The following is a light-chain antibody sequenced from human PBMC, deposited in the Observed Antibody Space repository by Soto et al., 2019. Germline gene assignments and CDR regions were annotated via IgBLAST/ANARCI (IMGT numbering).Light chain of an antibody. CDR2: DAS. Sequence: EIVLTQSPATLSLSPGERATLSCRASQSVSSYLAWYQQRPGQVPRLLIYDASGRATGIPARFSGSGSGTDFTLTISRLEPEDFAVYYCQQRSNWPLTFGGGTKVEIK. V-gene: IGKV3-11*01. CDR3: QQRSNWPLT. CDR1: QSVSSY. J-gene: IGKJ4*01.